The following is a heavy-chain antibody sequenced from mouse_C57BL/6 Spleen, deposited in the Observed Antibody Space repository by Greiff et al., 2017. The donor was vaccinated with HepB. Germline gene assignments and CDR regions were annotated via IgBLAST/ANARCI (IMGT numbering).Heavy chain of an antibody. Sequence: QVQLQQPGAELVRPGSSVKLSCKASGYTFTSYWMHWVKQRPIQGLEWIGNIDPSDSETHYNQKFKDKATLTVDKSSSTAYMQLSSLTSEDSAVYYCARLGVYDYDRYWGQGTTLTVSS. D-gene: IGHD2-4*01. CDR2: IDPSDSET. V-gene: IGHV1-52*01. J-gene: IGHJ2*01. CDR3: ARLGVYDYDRY. CDR1: GYTFTSYW.